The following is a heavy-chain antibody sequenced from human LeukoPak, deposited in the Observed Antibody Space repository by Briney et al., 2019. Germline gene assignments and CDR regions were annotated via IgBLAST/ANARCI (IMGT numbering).Heavy chain of an antibody. V-gene: IGHV3-23*01. J-gene: IGHJ4*02. CDR2: ISGSGGST. Sequence: PGGSLRLSCAASGFTFSSYAMSWVRQAPGKGLEWVSAISGSGGSTYSADSVKGRFTISRDNSKNTLYLQMNSSRVDDTAVYYCARKSTGPDYWGQGTLVTVSS. CDR3: ARKSTGPDY. CDR1: GFTFSSYA.